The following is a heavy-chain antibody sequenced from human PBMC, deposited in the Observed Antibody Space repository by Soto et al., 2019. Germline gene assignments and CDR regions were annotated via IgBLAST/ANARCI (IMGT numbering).Heavy chain of an antibody. V-gene: IGHV1-69*13. J-gene: IGHJ4*02. CDR1: GGTFSSYA. CDR2: IIPIFGTA. CDR3: ARLQAAAGDNDLTFDY. Sequence: SVKVSCKASGGTFSSYAISWVRQAPGQGLEWMGGIIPIFGTANYAQKFQGRVTITADESTSTAYMELSSLKASDTAMYYCARLQAAAGDNDLTFDYWGQGTLVTVSS. D-gene: IGHD6-13*01.